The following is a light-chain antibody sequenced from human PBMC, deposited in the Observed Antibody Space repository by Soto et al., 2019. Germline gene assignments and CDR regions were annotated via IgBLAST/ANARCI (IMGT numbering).Light chain of an antibody. CDR1: TSNIGGNS. V-gene: IGLV1-44*01. CDR3: AVWDDTLNGVV. CDR2: SND. J-gene: IGLJ2*01. Sequence: QSALTQPPSASGTPGQRVTISCSGATSNIGGNSVNWYQQLPGTAPTLLIYSNDRRPSGVPDRLSASKSGTSASLAISGLQSEDEADYYCAVWDDTLNGVVFGGGTKLTVL.